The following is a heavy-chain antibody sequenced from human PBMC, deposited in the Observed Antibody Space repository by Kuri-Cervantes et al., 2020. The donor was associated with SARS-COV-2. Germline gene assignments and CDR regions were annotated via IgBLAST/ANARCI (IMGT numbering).Heavy chain of an antibody. CDR3: ARAHHEYSYGQTPFDY. CDR2: IKQDGSEK. J-gene: IGHJ4*02. CDR1: GFTFSSYW. V-gene: IGHV3-7*05. D-gene: IGHD5-18*01. Sequence: GGSLRLSCTASGFTFSSYWMSWVRQAPGKGLEWVANIKQDGSEKYYVDSVKGRFTISRDNAKNSLYLQMNSLRAEDTAVYYCARAHHEYSYGQTPFDYWGQGTLVTVSS.